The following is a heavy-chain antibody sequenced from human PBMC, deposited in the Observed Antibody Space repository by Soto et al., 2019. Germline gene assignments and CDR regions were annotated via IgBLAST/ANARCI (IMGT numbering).Heavy chain of an antibody. Sequence: XSVKETCKASGYSFTSYYRHWVRQAPGQGLEWMGIINPSGGSTSYAQKFQGRVTMTRDTSTSTVYMELSSLRSEDTAVYYCASGKAAILYYGMDVWGQGTTVTVSS. V-gene: IGHV1-46*01. CDR2: INPSGGST. J-gene: IGHJ6*02. D-gene: IGHD2-2*02. CDR1: GYSFTSYY. CDR3: ASGKAAILYYGMDV.